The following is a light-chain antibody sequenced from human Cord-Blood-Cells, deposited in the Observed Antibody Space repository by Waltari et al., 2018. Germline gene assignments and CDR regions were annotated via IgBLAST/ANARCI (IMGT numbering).Light chain of an antibody. CDR3: CSYAGSSTYVV. J-gene: IGLJ2*01. Sequence: QSALTQPVSVSGSPGQSITISCTGTSSEVGSYNLLSCYQQHPGKAPKLMIYEVSKRPSGVSNRFSDSKSGNTASLTISGLQAEDEADYYCCSYAGSSTYVVFGGGTKLTVL. CDR2: EVS. V-gene: IGLV2-23*02. CDR1: SSEVGSYNL.